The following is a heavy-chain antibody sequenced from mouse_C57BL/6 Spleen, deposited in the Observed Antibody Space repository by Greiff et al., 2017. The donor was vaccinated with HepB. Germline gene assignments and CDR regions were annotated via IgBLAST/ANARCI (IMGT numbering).Heavy chain of an antibody. CDR2: IYPGSGST. CDR1: GYTFTSYW. D-gene: IGHD2-4*01. V-gene: IGHV1-55*01. CDR3: ARSPIRNYAMDY. J-gene: IGHJ4*01. Sequence: QVQLQQPGAELVKPGASVKMSCKASGYTFTSYWITWVKQRPGQGLEWIGDIYPGSGSTNYNEKFKSKATLTVDTSSSTAYMQLSSLTSEDSAVYYCARSPIRNYAMDYWVQGTSVTVSS.